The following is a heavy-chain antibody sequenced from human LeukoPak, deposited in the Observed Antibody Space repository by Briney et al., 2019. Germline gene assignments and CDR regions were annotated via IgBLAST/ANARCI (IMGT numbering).Heavy chain of an antibody. CDR1: GGSISSYY. V-gene: IGHV4-4*07. CDR3: ARVNYYGSGSSLFGY. CDR2: IYTSGST. D-gene: IGHD3-10*01. Sequence: SEILSLTCTVSGGSISSYYWSWIRQPAGKGLEWIGRIYTSGSTNYNPSLKSRVTMSVDTSKNQFSLKLSSVTAADTAVYYCARVNYYGSGSSLFGYWGQGTLVTVSS. J-gene: IGHJ4*02.